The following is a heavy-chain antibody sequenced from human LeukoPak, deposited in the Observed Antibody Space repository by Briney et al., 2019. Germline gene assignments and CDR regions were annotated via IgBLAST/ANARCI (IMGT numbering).Heavy chain of an antibody. CDR1: GGSISSYY. J-gene: IGHJ5*02. D-gene: IGHD3-9*01. CDR3: ARDLAFTISLRFDP. V-gene: IGHV4-59*01. Sequence: PSETLSLTCTVSGGSISSYYWSWIRQPPGKGLEWIGYIYYSGSTNYNPSLKSRVTISVDTSKNQFSLKLSSVTAADTAVYYCARDLAFTISLRFDPWGQGTLVTVSS. CDR2: IYYSGST.